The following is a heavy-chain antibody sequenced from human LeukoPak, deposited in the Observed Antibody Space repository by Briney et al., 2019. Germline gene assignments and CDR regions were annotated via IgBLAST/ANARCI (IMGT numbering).Heavy chain of an antibody. Sequence: PSETLSLTCTVSGGSISSHYWSWIRQPPGKGLEWIGYIYYSGSTSYNPSLKSRVTTSVETSKNQFSLQLSSVTAADTAVYFCARLMNNRWSYFDFWGQGTLVTVSS. CDR1: GGSISSHY. CDR2: IYYSGST. D-gene: IGHD3-16*01. V-gene: IGHV4-59*08. J-gene: IGHJ4*02. CDR3: ARLMNNRWSYFDF.